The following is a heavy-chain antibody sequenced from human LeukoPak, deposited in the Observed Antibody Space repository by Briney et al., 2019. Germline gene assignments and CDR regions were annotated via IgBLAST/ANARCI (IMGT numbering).Heavy chain of an antibody. D-gene: IGHD1-14*01. CDR2: INHSGST. J-gene: IGHJ5*02. CDR3: AKGGPEASAGLSWFDP. CDR1: GGSFSDYS. Sequence: PSETLSLTCAVYGGSFSDYSWSWIRQPPGKGLEWIGEINHSGSTNYNPSLKSRVTMSVDTSKNQFSVKLSSVTAADTAVYYCAKGGPEASAGLSWFDPWGQGTLVTVSS. V-gene: IGHV4-34*01.